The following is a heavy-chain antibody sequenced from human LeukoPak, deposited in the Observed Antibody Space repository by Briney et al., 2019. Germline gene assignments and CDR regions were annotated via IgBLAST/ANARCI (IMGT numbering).Heavy chain of an antibody. V-gene: IGHV1-3*03. D-gene: IGHD6-19*01. CDR3: ARGGKQWREGNYFDS. CDR2: ITTGRGET. J-gene: IGHJ4*02. CDR1: GYTFTDYA. Sequence: PRASVKVSCKASGYTFTDYALHWVRQAPGQSLEWMGWITTGRGETRYSQEFQRRITFTRDTSASTVYMDLSDLRSEDTAVYYCARGGKQWREGNYFDSWGQGTLVAVSS.